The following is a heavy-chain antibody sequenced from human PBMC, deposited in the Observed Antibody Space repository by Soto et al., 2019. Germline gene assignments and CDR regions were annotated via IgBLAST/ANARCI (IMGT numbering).Heavy chain of an antibody. D-gene: IGHD3-10*02. CDR2: IYYSGST. V-gene: IGHV4-39*01. CDR3: ARHDSGTMSVTHY. J-gene: IGHJ4*02. CDR1: GGSISSSSYY. Sequence: SETLSLTCTVSGGSISSSSYYWGWIRQPPGKGLEWIGSIYYSGSTYYNPSLKSRVTISVDTSKNQFSLKLSSVTAADTAVYYCARHDSGTMSVTHYWGQGTLVTVSS.